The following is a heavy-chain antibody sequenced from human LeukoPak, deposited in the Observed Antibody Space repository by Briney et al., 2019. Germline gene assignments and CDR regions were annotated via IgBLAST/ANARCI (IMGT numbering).Heavy chain of an antibody. CDR2: IDYSGGSS. Sequence: GGSLSLSCTVSGFTLSSYEMSWIGQAPGRGLEWVSSIDYSGGSSYYADSVKGRFTIYRDNSKNTLYLQMNSLRAEDTVVYYCAKDGYDSSGYYDGGQGTLVTVSS. V-gene: IGHV3-23*01. D-gene: IGHD3-22*01. CDR3: AKDGYDSSGYYD. J-gene: IGHJ4*02. CDR1: GFTLSSYE.